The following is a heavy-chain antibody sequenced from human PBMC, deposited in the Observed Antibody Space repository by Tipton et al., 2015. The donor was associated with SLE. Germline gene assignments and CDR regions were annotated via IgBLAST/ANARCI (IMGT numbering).Heavy chain of an antibody. Sequence: TLSLTCTVSGGSISSYYWSWIRQPPGKGLEWIGYIYYRGNTKYNPSLKSRVTISLDASKSQFSLKLSSVTAADTAVYYCARVDGGYDQYYFGYWGRGSLVTVSS. CDR1: GGSISSYY. CDR2: IYYRGNT. J-gene: IGHJ2*01. D-gene: IGHD2/OR15-2a*01. CDR3: ARVDGGYDQYYFGY. V-gene: IGHV4-59*01.